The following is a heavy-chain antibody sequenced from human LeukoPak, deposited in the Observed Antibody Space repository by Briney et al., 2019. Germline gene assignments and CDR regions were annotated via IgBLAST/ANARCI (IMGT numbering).Heavy chain of an antibody. V-gene: IGHV1-46*01. J-gene: IGHJ4*02. CDR1: GYTFTSYY. Sequence: ASVKVSCKASGYTFTSYYMHWVRQAPGQGLEWMGIINPSGGSTSYAQKFQGRVTMTRDTSTSTAYMELRSLRSDDTAVYYCARSRYCSGGSCPYFDYWGQGTLVTVSS. CDR2: INPSGGST. D-gene: IGHD2-15*01. CDR3: ARSRYCSGGSCPYFDY.